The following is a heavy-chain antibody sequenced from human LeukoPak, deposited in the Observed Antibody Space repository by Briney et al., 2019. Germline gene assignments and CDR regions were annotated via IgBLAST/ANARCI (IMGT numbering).Heavy chain of an antibody. D-gene: IGHD4-17*01. CDR1: GYTFTSYA. V-gene: IGHV1-3*01. CDR2: INAGNGNT. Sequence: ASVKVSCKASGYTFTSYAMHWVRQAPGQRLEWMGWINAGNGNTKYSQKFQGRVTITRDTSASTAYMELSSLRSEDTAVYYCARGGDYGDYGGNYYYYGMDVWGQGTTLTVSS. CDR3: ARGGDYGDYGGNYYYYGMDV. J-gene: IGHJ6*02.